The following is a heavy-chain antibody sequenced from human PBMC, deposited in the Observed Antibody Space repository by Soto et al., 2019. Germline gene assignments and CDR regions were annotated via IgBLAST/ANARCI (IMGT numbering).Heavy chain of an antibody. CDR3: ARSSTVTTRTFDY. V-gene: IGHV3-48*02. CDR1: AFTFSNYG. D-gene: IGHD4-17*01. CDR2: ISSSSSTI. J-gene: IGHJ4*02. Sequence: GGSLRLSCAASAFTFSNYGMNWVRQAPGKGLEWVSYISSSSSTIYYADSVKGRFTISRDNAKNSLFLQMNSLRDEDTAVYYCARSSTVTTRTFDYWGQGTLVTVSS.